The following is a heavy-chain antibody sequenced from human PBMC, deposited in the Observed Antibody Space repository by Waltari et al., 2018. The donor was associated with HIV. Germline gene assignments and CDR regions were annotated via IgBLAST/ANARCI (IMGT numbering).Heavy chain of an antibody. CDR2: INPNSGGT. CDR1: GYTLTGYS. CDR3: AREYSSSSRTGDY. J-gene: IGHJ4*02. Sequence: QVQLVQAGAEVKKPGASVKVSCKAPGYTLTGYSKHWVRQAPGQGLGWMGWINPNSGGTNYAQKFQGRVTMTRDTSISTAYMELSRLRSDDTAVYYCAREYSSSSRTGDYWGQGTLVTVSS. V-gene: IGHV1-2*02. D-gene: IGHD6-6*01.